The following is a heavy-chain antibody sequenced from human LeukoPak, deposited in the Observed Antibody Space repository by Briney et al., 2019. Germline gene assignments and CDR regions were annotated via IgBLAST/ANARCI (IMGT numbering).Heavy chain of an antibody. Sequence: PGGSLRLSCAASGFTFSNYGMHWVRQAPGKGLEWVAIIWYDGSNKYYADSVKGRFTVSRDNSKNTLYLHMNSLRAEDTAVYYCAREFGSYGMDVWGQGTTVTVSS. V-gene: IGHV3-33*01. CDR2: IWYDGSNK. CDR3: AREFGSYGMDV. CDR1: GFTFSNYG. D-gene: IGHD3-16*01. J-gene: IGHJ6*02.